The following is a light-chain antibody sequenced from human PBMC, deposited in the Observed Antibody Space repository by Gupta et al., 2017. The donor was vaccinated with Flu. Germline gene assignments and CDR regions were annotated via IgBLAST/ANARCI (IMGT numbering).Light chain of an antibody. CDR2: DNN. CDR1: SSNMGNNY. Sequence: QSVLTQPPSVSAAPGQKVTISCSGSSSNMGNNYVSWYQQLPGTAPKLLIYDNNKRPSGIPDRFSGSKSGTSATLSITGLQTGDEADYYCGTWDSSLSAGVFGGGTKLTVL. V-gene: IGLV1-51*01. J-gene: IGLJ3*02. CDR3: GTWDSSLSAGV.